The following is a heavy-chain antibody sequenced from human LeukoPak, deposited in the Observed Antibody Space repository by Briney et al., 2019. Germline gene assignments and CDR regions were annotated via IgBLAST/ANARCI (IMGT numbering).Heavy chain of an antibody. Sequence: GASVKVSCKASGYTFTSYAMHWVRQAPGQRLEWMGWINAGNGNTKYSQKFQGRVTITRDTSASTAYMELSSLRSEDTAVYYCARSQLVRGTRLGSFDYWGQGTLVTVSS. CDR2: INAGNGNT. CDR1: GYTFTSYA. D-gene: IGHD6-13*01. J-gene: IGHJ4*02. V-gene: IGHV1-3*01. CDR3: ARSQLVRGTRLGSFDY.